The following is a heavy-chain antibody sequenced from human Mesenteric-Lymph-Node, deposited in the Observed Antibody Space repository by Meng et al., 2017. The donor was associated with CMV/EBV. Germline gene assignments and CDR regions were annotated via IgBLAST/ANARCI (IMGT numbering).Heavy chain of an antibody. V-gene: IGHV1-18*01. CDR3: ASSRAGTTRFDY. D-gene: IGHD1-7*01. J-gene: IGHJ4*02. CDR1: GYTFTSHG. Sequence: ASVKVSCKASGYTFTSHGITWVRQAPGQGLEWMGWISTYNGRTNYAQTLQGRVTMTTETSTSTAYMELRSLRSDDTAVYYCASSRAGTTRFDYWGQGTLVTVSS. CDR2: ISTYNGRT.